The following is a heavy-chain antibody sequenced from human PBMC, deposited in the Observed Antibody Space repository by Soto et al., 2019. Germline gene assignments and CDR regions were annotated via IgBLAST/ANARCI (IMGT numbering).Heavy chain of an antibody. V-gene: IGHV3-11*06. CDR2: ISSSSSYT. D-gene: IGHD2-15*01. J-gene: IGHJ4*02. CDR1: GFTFSDYY. Sequence: GGSLRLSCAAPGFTFSDYYMSWIRQTPGKGLEWVSYISSSSSYTNYADSVRGRFTISRDNAKNSLYLQMNSLRAEDTAVYYCARVSRLTDVVDYWGQGTLVTVSS. CDR3: ARVSRLTDVVDY.